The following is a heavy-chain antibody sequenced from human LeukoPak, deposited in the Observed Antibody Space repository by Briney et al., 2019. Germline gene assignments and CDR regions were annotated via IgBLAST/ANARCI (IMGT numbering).Heavy chain of an antibody. J-gene: IGHJ4*02. V-gene: IGHV3-23*01. CDR3: AKDAFCTSTNCYASYFDY. CDR2: ISGSGGTT. D-gene: IGHD2-2*01. CDR1: GFTFSSYG. Sequence: PGGSLRLSCAASGFTFSSYGMHWVRQAPGKGLEWVSAISGSGGTTHYADSVKGRFTISRDRSKNTLYLQMHSLRAEDTAVYYCAKDAFCTSTNCYASYFDYWGQGTLVTVSS.